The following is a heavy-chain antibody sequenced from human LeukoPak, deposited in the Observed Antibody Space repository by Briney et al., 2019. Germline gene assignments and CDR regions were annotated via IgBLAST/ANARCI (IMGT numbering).Heavy chain of an antibody. Sequence: RSLRLSCAASGFTFSSHAMHWVRQAPGKGLEWVAVISYDGSNKYYADSVKGRFTISRDNSKNTLYLQMNSLRAEDTAVYYCAREGGGYWFDPWGQGTLVTVSS. CDR1: GFTFSSHA. J-gene: IGHJ5*02. CDR2: ISYDGSNK. D-gene: IGHD2-15*01. V-gene: IGHV3-30*01. CDR3: AREGGGYWFDP.